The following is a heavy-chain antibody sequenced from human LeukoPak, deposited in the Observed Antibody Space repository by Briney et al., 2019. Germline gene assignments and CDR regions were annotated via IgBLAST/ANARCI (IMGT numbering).Heavy chain of an antibody. J-gene: IGHJ4*02. Sequence: GGSLRLSCAASGFTFSSSAMSWVRQAPGKGLEWVSSISGSGGSPCYADSVKGRFTISRDNSKNTLYLQMNSLRAEDTAVYYCAKESPGIGFGWGQGTLVTVSS. CDR1: GFTFSSSA. CDR2: ISGSGGSP. CDR3: AKESPGIGFG. V-gene: IGHV3-23*01. D-gene: IGHD6-13*01.